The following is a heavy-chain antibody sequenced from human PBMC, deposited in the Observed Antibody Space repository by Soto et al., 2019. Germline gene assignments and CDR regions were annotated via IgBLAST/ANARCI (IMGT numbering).Heavy chain of an antibody. CDR2: VYYRGSI. CDR3: ARVTFTPNWFDS. D-gene: IGHD3-16*01. V-gene: IGHV4-30-4*01. Sequence: TLSLTCPVSGGSISSPDYYWSWIRQAPGKGLELIEYVYYRGSIYYTPSFESRVSISIDTSKNQFSLRLTSVTAADSAVYFCARVTFTPNWFDSWGQGILVTVYS. CDR1: GGSISSPDYY. J-gene: IGHJ5*01.